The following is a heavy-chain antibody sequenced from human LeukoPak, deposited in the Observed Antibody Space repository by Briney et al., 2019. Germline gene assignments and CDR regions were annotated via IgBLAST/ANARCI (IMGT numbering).Heavy chain of an antibody. CDR3: ARAAASSLLGSSYNWFDP. CDR1: GGTFSSYA. D-gene: IGHD2-21*01. Sequence: SVKVSCKASGGTFSSYAISWVRQAPGQGLEWMGGIIPIFGTANYAQKFQGRVTMTRDTSTSTVYMELSSLRSEDTAVYYCARAAASSLLGSSYNWFDPWGQGTLVTVSS. V-gene: IGHV1-69*05. J-gene: IGHJ5*02. CDR2: IIPIFGTA.